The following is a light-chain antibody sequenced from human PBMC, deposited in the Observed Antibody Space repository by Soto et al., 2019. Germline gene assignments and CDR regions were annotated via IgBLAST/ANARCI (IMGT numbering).Light chain of an antibody. V-gene: IGLV2-14*01. J-gene: IGLJ2*01. CDR3: TSYASGSSHVV. CDR1: SSDIGGYDY. CDR2: DVN. Sequence: QSALTQPASVSGSPGQSITLSCTGTSSDIGGYDYVSWYQRHPGKAPKLIIYDVNNRPSGVSNRFSGSKSGNTASLTISGLQAEDAADYYCTSYASGSSHVVFGGGTKVTGL.